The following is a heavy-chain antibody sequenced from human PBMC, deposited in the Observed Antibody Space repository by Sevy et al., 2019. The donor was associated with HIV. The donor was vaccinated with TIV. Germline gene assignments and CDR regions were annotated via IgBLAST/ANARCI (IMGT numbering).Heavy chain of an antibody. V-gene: IGHV3-30-3*01. D-gene: IGHD3-3*01. CDR2: ISYDGSNK. J-gene: IGHJ4*02. CDR1: GFTFSSYA. Sequence: GGSLRLSCAASGFTFSSYAMHWDRQAPGKGLEWVAVISYDGSNKYYAYSVKGRFTISRDNSKNTLYLQMNSLRAEDTAVYYCARDLESGEGAFDYWGQGTLVTVSS. CDR3: ARDLESGEGAFDY.